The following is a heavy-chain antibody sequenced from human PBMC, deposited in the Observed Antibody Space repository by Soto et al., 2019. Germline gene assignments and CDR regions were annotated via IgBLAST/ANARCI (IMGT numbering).Heavy chain of an antibody. CDR1: GYTFAGYY. CDR3: ARDLVLRRRDSGSYGHPYYGMDV. V-gene: IGHV1-2*04. CDR2: INPNSGGT. Sequence: VKVSCKASGYTFAGYYMHWVRQAPGQGLEWMGWINPNSGGTNYAQKFQGWVTMTRDTSISTAYMELSRLRSDDTAVYYCARDLVLRRRDSGSYGHPYYGMDVWGQGTTVTVSS. J-gene: IGHJ6*02. D-gene: IGHD1-26*01.